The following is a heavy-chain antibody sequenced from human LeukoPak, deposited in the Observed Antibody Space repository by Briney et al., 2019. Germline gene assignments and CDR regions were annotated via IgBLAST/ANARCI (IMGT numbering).Heavy chain of an antibody. J-gene: IGHJ4*02. D-gene: IGHD6-6*01. Sequence: SETLSLTCTVSGGSISSYYWSWIRQPPGKGLEWIGYIYYSGGTSYNPSLKSRATISVDTSKNQFSLKLNSVTAADTAVYYCAKGSIAARPLYYFDFWGQGTLVTVSS. CDR2: IYYSGGT. CDR3: AKGSIAARPLYYFDF. V-gene: IGHV4-59*01. CDR1: GGSISSYY.